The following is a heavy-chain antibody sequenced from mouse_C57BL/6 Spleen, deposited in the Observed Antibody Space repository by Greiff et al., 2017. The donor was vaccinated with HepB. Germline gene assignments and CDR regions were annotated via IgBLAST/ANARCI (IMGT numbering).Heavy chain of an antibody. J-gene: IGHJ3*01. CDR3: ARSYYDYDAGFAY. Sequence: VQLQQSGAELAKPGASVKLSCKASGYTFTSYWMHWVKQRPGQGLEWIGYINPSSGYTKYNQKFKDKATLTADKSSSTAYMQLSSLTSEDSAVYYVARSYYDYDAGFAYWGQGTLVTVSA. CDR1: GYTFTSYW. CDR2: INPSSGYT. V-gene: IGHV1-7*01. D-gene: IGHD2-4*01.